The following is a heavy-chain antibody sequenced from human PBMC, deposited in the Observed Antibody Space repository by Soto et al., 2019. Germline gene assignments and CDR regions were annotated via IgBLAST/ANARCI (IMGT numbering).Heavy chain of an antibody. CDR3: TTDGVGYGDYPGTDY. CDR2: IKSKTDGGTT. CDR1: GFTFSNAW. J-gene: IGHJ4*02. V-gene: IGHV3-15*01. D-gene: IGHD4-17*01. Sequence: EVQLVESGGGLVKPGGSLRLSCAASGFTFSNAWMSWVRQAPGKGLEWVGRIKSKTDGGTTDYAAPVKGRFTISRDDSKNTLYXXXXSLKTEDTAVYYCTTDGVGYGDYPGTDYWGQGTLVTVSS.